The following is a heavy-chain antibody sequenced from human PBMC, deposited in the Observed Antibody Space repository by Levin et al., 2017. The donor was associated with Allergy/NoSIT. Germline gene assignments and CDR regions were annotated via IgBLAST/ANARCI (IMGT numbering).Heavy chain of an antibody. CDR3: ARVPRISPGGAFDI. CDR1: GGTFSSYT. D-gene: IGHD2/OR15-2a*01. J-gene: IGHJ3*02. Sequence: PGASVKVSCKASGGTFSSYTISWVRQAPGQGLEWMGRIIPILGIANYAQKFQGRVTITADKSTSTAYMELSSLRSEDTAVYYCARVPRISPGGAFDIWGQGTMVTVSS. CDR2: IIPILGIA. V-gene: IGHV1-69*02.